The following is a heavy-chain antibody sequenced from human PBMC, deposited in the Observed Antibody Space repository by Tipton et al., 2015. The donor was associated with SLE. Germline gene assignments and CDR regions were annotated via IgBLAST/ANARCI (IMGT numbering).Heavy chain of an antibody. V-gene: IGHV4-31*03. Sequence: TLSLTCTVSGDSISIGGYYWSWIRQHPGKGLEWIGYIYYTGSTYYNPSLMSRVTISVDTSKNQFSLQLRSVTAADTAVYYCARGTWLGIYLDFWGQGTLVAVSS. J-gene: IGHJ4*02. CDR1: GDSISIGGYY. D-gene: IGHD3-10*01. CDR2: IYYTGST. CDR3: ARGTWLGIYLDF.